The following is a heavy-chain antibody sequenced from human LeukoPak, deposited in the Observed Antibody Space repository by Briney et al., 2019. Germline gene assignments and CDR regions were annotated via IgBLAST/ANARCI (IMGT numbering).Heavy chain of an antibody. CDR2: INPSGGST. V-gene: IGHV1-46*01. CDR1: GYTFTSCY. CDR3: ARGTPPDLEDY. Sequence: ASVKVSCKASGYTFTSCYMHWVRQAPGQGLEWMGIINPSGGSTSYAQKFQGRVTMTTDTSTSTAYMELRCLRSDDTAVYYCARGTPPDLEDYWGQGTLVTVSS. D-gene: IGHD1-14*01. J-gene: IGHJ4*02.